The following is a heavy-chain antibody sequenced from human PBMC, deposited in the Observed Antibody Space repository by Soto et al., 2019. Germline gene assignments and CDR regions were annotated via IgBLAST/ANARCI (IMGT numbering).Heavy chain of an antibody. V-gene: IGHV3-23*01. J-gene: IGHJ4*02. Sequence: EVQLLESGGGLVQPGGSLRLSCTASGFTFSSFAMSWVRQAPGKGLEWVSSITIVGGATNFADSVKGRFTISRDDSKNTLYLQMNSLRAEDTAVYYCAKNYYFDCWGQGTRVTVSS. CDR1: GFTFSSFA. CDR2: ITIVGGAT. CDR3: AKNYYFDC.